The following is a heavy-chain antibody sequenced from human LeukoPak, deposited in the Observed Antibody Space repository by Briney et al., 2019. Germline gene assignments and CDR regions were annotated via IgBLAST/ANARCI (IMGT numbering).Heavy chain of an antibody. V-gene: IGHV3-21*01. Sequence: GGSLRLSCAASRFTFSSYSMNWVRQAPGKGLEWVSSISSSSSYIYYADSVKGRFTISRDNAKNSLYLQMNSLRAEDTAVYYCARDGTYCGGDCYRRYFDLWGRGTLVTVSS. CDR1: RFTFSSYS. D-gene: IGHD2-21*02. CDR2: ISSSSSYI. CDR3: ARDGTYCGGDCYRRYFDL. J-gene: IGHJ2*01.